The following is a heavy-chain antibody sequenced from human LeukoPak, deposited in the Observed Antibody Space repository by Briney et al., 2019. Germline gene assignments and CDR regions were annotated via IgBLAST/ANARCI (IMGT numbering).Heavy chain of an antibody. CDR3: AKSLDSSGYPFDY. D-gene: IGHD3-22*01. V-gene: IGHV3-30*18. CDR1: GFTFSTYS. CDR2: ISYDGSNK. J-gene: IGHJ4*02. Sequence: GGSLRLSCAASGFTFSTYSMNWVRQAPGKGLEWVAVISYDGSNKYYADSAKGRFTISRDNSKNTLYLQMNSLRAEDTAVYYCAKSLDSSGYPFDYWGQGTLVTVSS.